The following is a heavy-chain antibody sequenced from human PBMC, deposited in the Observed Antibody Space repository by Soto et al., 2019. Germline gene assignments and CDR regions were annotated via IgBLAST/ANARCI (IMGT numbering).Heavy chain of an antibody. CDR3: ARDPHIRAYYYCGMDV. J-gene: IGHJ6*02. D-gene: IGHD2-21*01. V-gene: IGHV1-18*01. CDR1: GYTFTSYG. Sequence: QVQLVQSGAEVKKPGASVKVSCKASGYTFTSYGISWVRQAPGQGLEWMGWISGYNGNTNYVQKLQGRVTMTTDTSTSTAYMELRSLRSDDTAVYYCARDPHIRAYYYCGMDVWGQGTTVTVSS. CDR2: ISGYNGNT.